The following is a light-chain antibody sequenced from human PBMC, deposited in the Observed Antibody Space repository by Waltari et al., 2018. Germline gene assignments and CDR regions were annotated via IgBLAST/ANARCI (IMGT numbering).Light chain of an antibody. Sequence: DIQMTQSPSSLSASVGDRVTITCRASQSISSYLNWFQQKPGKAPNLLIYAASNLQGGVPSRFSASGSGTDFTLTISSLQPEDFATYYCQQSYSVPSTFGGGTKVDIK. J-gene: IGKJ4*01. V-gene: IGKV1-39*01. CDR1: QSISSY. CDR2: AAS. CDR3: QQSYSVPST.